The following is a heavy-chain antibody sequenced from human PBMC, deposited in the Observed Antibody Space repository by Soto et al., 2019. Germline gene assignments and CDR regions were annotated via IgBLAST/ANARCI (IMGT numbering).Heavy chain of an antibody. CDR2: IGSGGST. J-gene: IGHJ5*02. CDR1: GFSFSSYA. CDR3: AKDSLLCGINWFDL. V-gene: IGHV3-23*01. Sequence: EVQLLESGGGLVQPGGSLRLSCAASGFSFSSYAMSWVRQAPGKGLEWVSGIGSGGSTYYADSVKGRFTISRDNSKNTLFVEMNGVRAGDTALYFCAKDSLLCGINWFDLWGQGTLVTVTS. D-gene: IGHD3-10*01.